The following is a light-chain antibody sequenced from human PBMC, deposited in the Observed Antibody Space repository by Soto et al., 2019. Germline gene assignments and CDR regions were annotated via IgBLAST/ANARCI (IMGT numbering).Light chain of an antibody. CDR2: GNS. Sequence: QSVLTQPPSVSGAPGQRVNIPCTGSSSNIGAGYDVHWYQQLPGTAPKVLIYGNSDRPSGVPDRFTGSKSGTSASLGITGLQAEDEADYYCQSYDSSLSGWVFGGGTKLTVL. V-gene: IGLV1-40*01. J-gene: IGLJ3*02. CDR3: QSYDSSLSGWV. CDR1: SSNIGAGYD.